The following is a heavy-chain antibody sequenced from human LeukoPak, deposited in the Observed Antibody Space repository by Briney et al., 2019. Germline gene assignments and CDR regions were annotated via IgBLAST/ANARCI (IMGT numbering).Heavy chain of an antibody. CDR3: ARHGYYYGSGSYREFDY. Sequence: SETLSLPCTVSGRSISSSSYYWGWIRQPPGKGLEWIGSIYYSGSTYYNPSLKSRVTISVDTSKNQFSLKLSSVTAADTAVYHCARHGYYYGSGSYREFDYWGQGTLVTVSS. CDR1: GRSISSSSYY. CDR2: IYYSGST. V-gene: IGHV4-39*01. J-gene: IGHJ4*02. D-gene: IGHD3-10*01.